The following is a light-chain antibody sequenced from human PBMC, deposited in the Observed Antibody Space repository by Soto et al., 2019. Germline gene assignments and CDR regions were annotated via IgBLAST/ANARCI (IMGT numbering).Light chain of an antibody. J-gene: IGLJ2*01. CDR3: SSYAGSNNLV. V-gene: IGLV2-8*01. CDR2: EVS. CDR1: SSDVGGYNY. Sequence: QSVLTQPPSASGSPGQSVTISCTGTSSDVGGYNYVSWYQHHPGKAPKLMIYEVSKRPSGVPDRFSGSKSGNTASLTVSGLQADDEADYYCSSYAGSNNLVFGGGTQLTVL.